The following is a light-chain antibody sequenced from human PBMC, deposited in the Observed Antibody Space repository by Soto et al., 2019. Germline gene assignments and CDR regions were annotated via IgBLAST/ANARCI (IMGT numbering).Light chain of an antibody. Sequence: QSALTQPASVSGSPGQSITISCTGSRSDIGGYNYVSWYQQHPGKAPKTMIFEVYNRPSGVSNRFSGSKSGNTASLTISGLQAEDEAHYYCSSFTSSTTWVFGGGTKLTVL. CDR3: SSFTSSTTWV. V-gene: IGLV2-14*01. CDR1: RSDIGGYNY. CDR2: EVY. J-gene: IGLJ3*02.